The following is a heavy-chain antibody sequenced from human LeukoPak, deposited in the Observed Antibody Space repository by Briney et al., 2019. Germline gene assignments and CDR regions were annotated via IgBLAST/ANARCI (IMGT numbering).Heavy chain of an antibody. J-gene: IGHJ5*02. CDR1: GDSIRSYY. D-gene: IGHD6-13*01. CDR3: ARDQSAYSSSWYARNWFDP. CDR2: IYTSGST. V-gene: IGHV4-4*08. Sequence: SETLSLTCTVSGDSIRSYYWSWIRQPPGKGLEWIGYIYTSGSTNYNPSLKSRVTMSVDTSKNQFSLKLSSVTAADTAVYYCARDQSAYSSSWYARNWFDPWGQGTLVTVSS.